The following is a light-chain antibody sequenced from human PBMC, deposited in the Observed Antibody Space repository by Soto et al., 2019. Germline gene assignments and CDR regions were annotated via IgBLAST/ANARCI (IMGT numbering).Light chain of an antibody. CDR2: AGS. CDR3: QQYHSYWT. J-gene: IGKJ1*01. Sequence: EIVMTQSPPTLSVSPGDRVTLSCRASQSISINLAWYQHKPGQAPRLLIHAGSTRATGIPARISGSGSGTDFTLTISSLQTDDFSTYYCQQYHSYWTFGQGTKVDIK. CDR1: QSISIN. V-gene: IGKV3D-15*01.